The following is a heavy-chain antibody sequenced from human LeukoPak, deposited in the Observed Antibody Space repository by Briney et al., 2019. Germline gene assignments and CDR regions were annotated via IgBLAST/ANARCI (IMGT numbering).Heavy chain of an antibody. CDR1: GFTFSSYS. CDR3: AREIYAFWSGYQPSYYYYYGMDV. Sequence: GGSLRLSCAASGFTFSSYSMNWVRQAPGKGLEWVSYISSSSSTIYYADSVKGRFTISRDNAKNSLYLQMNSLRAEDTAVYYCAREIYAFWSGYQPSYYYYYGMDVWGQGTTVTVSS. J-gene: IGHJ6*02. V-gene: IGHV3-48*01. CDR2: ISSSSSTI. D-gene: IGHD3-3*01.